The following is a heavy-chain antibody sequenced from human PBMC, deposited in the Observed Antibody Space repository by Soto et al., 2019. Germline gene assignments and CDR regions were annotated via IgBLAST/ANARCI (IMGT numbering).Heavy chain of an antibody. CDR3: AKDMGRGYSSRRYYFDY. D-gene: IGHD5-18*01. J-gene: IGHJ4*02. CDR2: ISWNSGSI. CDR1: GFTFDDYA. Sequence: EVQLVESGGGLVQPGRSLRLSCAASGFTFDDYAMHWVRQAPCKGLERVSGISWNSGSIGYAESVKGRFTISRDNAKNSLYLQMNSLRAEDTALYYCAKDMGRGYSSRRYYFDYWGQGTLVTVSS. V-gene: IGHV3-9*01.